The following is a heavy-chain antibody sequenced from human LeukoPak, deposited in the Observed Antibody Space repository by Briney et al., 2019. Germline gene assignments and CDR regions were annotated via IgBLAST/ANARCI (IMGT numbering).Heavy chain of an antibody. CDR3: AHLVRGVTETYYYYYYMDV. CDR1: GDSVSSNSAA. J-gene: IGHJ6*03. Sequence: SQTLSLTRAISGDSVSSNSAAWNWIRQSPSRGLEWLGRTYYRSKWYNDYAVSVKSRITINPDTSKNQFSLQLNSVTAADAAVYYCAHLVRGVTETYYYYYYMDVWGKGTTVTISS. V-gene: IGHV6-1*01. CDR2: TYYRSKWYN. D-gene: IGHD3-10*01.